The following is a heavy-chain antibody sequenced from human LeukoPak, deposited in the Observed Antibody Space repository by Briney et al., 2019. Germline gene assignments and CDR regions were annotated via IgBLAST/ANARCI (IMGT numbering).Heavy chain of an antibody. J-gene: IGHJ4*02. D-gene: IGHD5-24*01. CDR3: ARGEMATITLD. CDR2: IYYSGST. Sequence: PSETLSLTCAVYGGSFSGYHWSWIRQPPGKGLEWIGYIYYSGSTNYNPSLKSRVTISVDTSKNQFSLKLSSVTAADTAVYYCARGEMATITLDWGQGTLVTVSS. CDR1: GGSFSGYH. V-gene: IGHV4-59*01.